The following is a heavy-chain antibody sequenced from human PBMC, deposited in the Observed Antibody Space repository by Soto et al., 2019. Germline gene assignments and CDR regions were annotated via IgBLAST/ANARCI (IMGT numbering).Heavy chain of an antibody. J-gene: IGHJ6*02. CDR1: GYSFTDYH. Sequence: GASVKVSCKASGYSFTDYHIHWVRQAPGQGLEWLGRINPKSGGTSTAQKFQGWVAMTTDTSISTASMELTRLTSDDTAIYYCARGDSTDCSNGVCSFFYNHDMDVWGQGTTVTVSS. V-gene: IGHV1-2*04. CDR3: ARGDSTDCSNGVCSFFYNHDMDV. CDR2: INPKSGGT. D-gene: IGHD2-8*01.